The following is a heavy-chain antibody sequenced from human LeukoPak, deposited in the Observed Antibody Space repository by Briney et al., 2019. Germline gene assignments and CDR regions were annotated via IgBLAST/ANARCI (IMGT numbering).Heavy chain of an antibody. J-gene: IGHJ4*02. Sequence: PSETLSLTCTVSGGSISSGGYYWSWIRQPPGKGLDWIGYIYHSGSTYYNPSLKSRVTISVDRSKNQFSLELSSVTAADTAVYYCARDSGIAARPFDYWGQGTLVTVSS. V-gene: IGHV4-30-2*01. D-gene: IGHD6-6*01. CDR1: GGSISSGGYY. CDR3: ARDSGIAARPFDY. CDR2: IYHSGST.